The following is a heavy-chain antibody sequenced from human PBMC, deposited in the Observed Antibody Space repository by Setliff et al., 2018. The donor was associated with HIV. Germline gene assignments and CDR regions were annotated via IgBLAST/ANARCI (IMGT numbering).Heavy chain of an antibody. V-gene: IGHV1-2*02. CDR1: GYTFTGHY. D-gene: IGHD3-10*01. CDR3: ARSFGLSPSGKYYYYYGMDI. Sequence: ASVKVSCKASGYTFTGHYLHWVRQAPGQGLEWLGWVNPNSGDAIHAQNFQGRVTMTRDTSINAAYMELRGLRSDDTAVYYCARSFGLSPSGKYYYYYGMDIWGQGTTVTVSS. CDR2: VNPNSGDA. J-gene: IGHJ6*02.